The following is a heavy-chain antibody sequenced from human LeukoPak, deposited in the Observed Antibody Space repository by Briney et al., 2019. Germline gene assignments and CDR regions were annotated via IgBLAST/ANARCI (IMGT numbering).Heavy chain of an antibody. CDR1: GFTFSRYW. J-gene: IGHJ4*02. CDR3: ATPLDYYDRSGYHQGGD. CDR2: IKENGSKK. V-gene: IGHV3-7*03. D-gene: IGHD3-22*01. Sequence: PGGSLRLFCAASGFTFSRYWMTWVRQAPGKGLEWVANIKENGSKKNYVDSVKGRFTISRDNAKNSLYLQMNSLRAEDTAVYYCATPLDYYDRSGYHQGGDWGQGTLVTVSS.